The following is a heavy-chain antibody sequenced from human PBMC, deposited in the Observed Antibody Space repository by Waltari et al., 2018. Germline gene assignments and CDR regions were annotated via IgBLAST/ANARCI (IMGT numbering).Heavy chain of an antibody. CDR1: GYTFTSYG. D-gene: IGHD3-10*01. J-gene: IGHJ6*04. CDR2: ISAYNGNT. V-gene: IGHV1-18*01. CDR3: ARERGPRGPLVVRGVPLDV. Sequence: QVQLVQSGAEVKKPGASVKVSCKASGYTFTSYGISWVRQAPGQGLEWMGWISAYNGNTNNAQKLQGRVTMTTDTSTSTAYMELRSLRSDDTAVYYCARERGPRGPLVVRGVPLDVWGKGTTVTVSS.